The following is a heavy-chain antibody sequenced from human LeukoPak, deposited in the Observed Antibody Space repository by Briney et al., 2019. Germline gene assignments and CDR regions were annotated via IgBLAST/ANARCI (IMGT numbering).Heavy chain of an antibody. Sequence: GGSLRLSCAASGFTFSSYSMNWVRQAPGKGLEWVSSISSSSGKIYYADSVKGRFTISRDNAKNSLYLQMNSLRAEDTAVYYCARDGYDSSGYYYYYGMDVWGQGTTVTVSS. J-gene: IGHJ6*02. V-gene: IGHV3-21*01. CDR2: ISSSSGKI. CDR1: GFTFSSYS. CDR3: ARDGYDSSGYYYYYGMDV. D-gene: IGHD3-22*01.